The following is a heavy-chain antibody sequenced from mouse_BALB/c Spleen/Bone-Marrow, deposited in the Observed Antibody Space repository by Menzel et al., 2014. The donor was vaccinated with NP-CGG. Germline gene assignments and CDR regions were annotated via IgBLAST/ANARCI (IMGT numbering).Heavy chain of an antibody. Sequence: QVQLQQSGAELVKPGASVKLSCKASGYTFTSYYTYWVKQRPGQGLEWIGEINPSNGGTNFNEKFKSKATLTVDKSSSTAYMQLSSLTSEDSAVYYCTRSGTSWLRRSWYFDVWGAGTTVTVSS. D-gene: IGHD2-2*01. CDR1: GYTFTSYY. J-gene: IGHJ1*01. CDR3: TRSGTSWLRRSWYFDV. CDR2: INPSNGGT. V-gene: IGHV1S81*02.